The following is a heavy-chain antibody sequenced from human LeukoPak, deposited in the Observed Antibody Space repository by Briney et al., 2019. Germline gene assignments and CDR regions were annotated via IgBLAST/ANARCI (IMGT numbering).Heavy chain of an antibody. Sequence: PGGSPRLSCAASGFAFSTYSMSWVRQAPGKGLEWVSHISSGSDTIYYADSVKGRFTISRDNAKNSLYLQMNRLRADDTAVYYCARGSSEGLLWFGESPNWGQGTMVTVSS. D-gene: IGHD3-10*01. CDR2: ISSGSDTI. CDR1: GFAFSTYS. J-gene: IGHJ3*01. CDR3: ARGSSEGLLWFGESPN. V-gene: IGHV3-48*01.